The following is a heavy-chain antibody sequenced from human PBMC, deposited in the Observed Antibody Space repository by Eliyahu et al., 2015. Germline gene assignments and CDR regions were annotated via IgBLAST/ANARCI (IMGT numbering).Heavy chain of an antibody. J-gene: IGHJ4*02. V-gene: IGHV3-15*01. Sequence: EVQLVESGGGLVKPGGSLRLSCAAXGFXFXGAWMLWVRQTQGKGLEGVGRVRSNXDGGAXEYAAPVKGRFSISRDDSKNTLYLQMNSLKIEDSAVYYCTADVPVPLAQIDFWGQGTLVTVSS. CDR2: VRSNXDGGAX. D-gene: IGHD3-10*02. CDR1: GFXFXGAW. CDR3: TADVPVPLAQIDF.